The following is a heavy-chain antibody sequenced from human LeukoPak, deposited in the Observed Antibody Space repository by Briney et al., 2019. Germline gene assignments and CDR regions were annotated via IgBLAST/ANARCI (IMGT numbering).Heavy chain of an antibody. CDR2: IKQDGSEK. Sequence: GGSLRLSCAASGFTFSSYWMSWVRQAPGKGLEWVANIKQDGSEKYYVDSVKGRFTISRDNAKNSLYLQMNSLRAEDTAVYYCARGVTMVRGVPDAFDIWGQGTMVTVSS. CDR3: ARGVTMVRGVPDAFDI. D-gene: IGHD3-10*01. CDR1: GFTFSSYW. V-gene: IGHV3-7*04. J-gene: IGHJ3*02.